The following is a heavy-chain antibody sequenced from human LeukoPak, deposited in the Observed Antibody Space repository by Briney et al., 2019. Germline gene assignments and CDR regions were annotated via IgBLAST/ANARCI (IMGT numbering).Heavy chain of an antibody. J-gene: IGHJ4*02. CDR2: LSGSEDVT. D-gene: IGHD3-10*01. Sequence: PGGSLRLSCAASGFTFKNYAMNWVRQAPGKGLEWVSSLSGSEDVTFYADSVKGRFTISRDNSKNTLYLQMNSLRAEDTAVYYCARELYGSGPGGYWGQGTLVTVSS. CDR3: ARELYGSGPGGY. V-gene: IGHV3-23*01. CDR1: GFTFKNYA.